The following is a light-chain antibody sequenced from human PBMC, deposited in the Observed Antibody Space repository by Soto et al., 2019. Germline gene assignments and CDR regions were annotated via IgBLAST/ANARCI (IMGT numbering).Light chain of an antibody. CDR1: QFIGNY. Sequence: DIRMTQSPSSLSASVGDGVTINCRASQFIGNYLTWYQHRPGKVPEVLIYGATTLQSGVPSRFIGSGYGADFTLTISSLQPEDSATYYCQHVYSFPHTFGQGTKQEV. V-gene: IGKV1-39*01. J-gene: IGKJ2*01. CDR3: QHVYSFPHT. CDR2: GAT.